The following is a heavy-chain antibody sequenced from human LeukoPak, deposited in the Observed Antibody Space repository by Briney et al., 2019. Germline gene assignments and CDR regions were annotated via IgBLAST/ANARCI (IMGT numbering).Heavy chain of an antibody. J-gene: IGHJ4*02. CDR2: IYPGDSDT. CDR3: AAQSVASPYYFDY. Sequence: GESLKISCKGSGYSFTSYWIGWVRQMPGKGLEWRGIIYPGDSDTRYSPSFQGQVTISADKSISTAYLQWSSLKASDTAMYYCAAQSVASPYYFDYWGQGTLVTVSS. V-gene: IGHV5-51*01. CDR1: GYSFTSYW. D-gene: IGHD6-19*01.